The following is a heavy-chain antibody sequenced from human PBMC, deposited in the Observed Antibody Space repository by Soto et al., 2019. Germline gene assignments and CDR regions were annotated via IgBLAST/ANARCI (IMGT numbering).Heavy chain of an antibody. CDR2: ISSSGSTI. J-gene: IGHJ4*02. CDR3: ASHRQAGAEPTLAYFDY. D-gene: IGHD1-26*01. Sequence: GGSLRLSCAASGFTFSAYYMSWIRQAPGKGLEWVSYISSSGSTIYYADSEKGRFTSSRDNAKNSLYRQMNNLRAEHTAVYYCASHRQAGAEPTLAYFDYWGQGTLVTVSS. V-gene: IGHV3-11*01. CDR1: GFTFSAYY.